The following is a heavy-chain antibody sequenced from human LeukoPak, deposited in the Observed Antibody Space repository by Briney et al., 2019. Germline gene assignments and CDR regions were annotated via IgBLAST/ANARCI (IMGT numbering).Heavy chain of an antibody. V-gene: IGHV4-59*01. CDR1: GGSISSYY. CDR2: IYYSGST. CDR3: ARNGGSYSFDY. D-gene: IGHD1-26*01. J-gene: IGHJ4*02. Sequence: TSETLSLTCTVSGGSISSYYWSWIRQPPGKGLEWIGYIYYSGSTNYSPSLKSRVTISVDTSKNQFSLKLSSVTPADTVVYYCARNGGSYSFDYWGQGTLVTVSS.